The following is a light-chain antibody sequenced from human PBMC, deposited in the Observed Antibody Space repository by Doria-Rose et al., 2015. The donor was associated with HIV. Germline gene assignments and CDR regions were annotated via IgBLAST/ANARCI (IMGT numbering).Light chain of an antibody. CDR2: DAS. CDR3: QQRSNFVT. J-gene: IGKJ2*01. Sequence: EIVLTQSPGTLSLSPGERATLSCRASQSVSSYLAWYQQKPGQAPRLLIYDASNRATGIPARFSGSGSGTDFTLTIGSLEPEDFAVYYCQQRSNFVTFGQGTKLEIK. CDR1: QSVSSY. V-gene: IGKV3-11*01.